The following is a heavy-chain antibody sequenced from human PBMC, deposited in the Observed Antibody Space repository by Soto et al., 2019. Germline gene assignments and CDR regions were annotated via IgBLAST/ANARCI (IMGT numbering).Heavy chain of an antibody. D-gene: IGHD2-15*01. CDR1: GYTFTSYY. Sequence: QVQLVQSGAEVKKPGASVKVSCKASGYTFTSYYMHWVRQAPGQGLEWMGMINPSGGSTSYAQKLQGRVTMTRHTCTSTVYMELSRLRSEDTAVYYCARDTVVVAAHDAFDIWGQGTMVTVSS. V-gene: IGHV1-46*01. CDR3: ARDTVVVAAHDAFDI. CDR2: INPSGGST. J-gene: IGHJ3*02.